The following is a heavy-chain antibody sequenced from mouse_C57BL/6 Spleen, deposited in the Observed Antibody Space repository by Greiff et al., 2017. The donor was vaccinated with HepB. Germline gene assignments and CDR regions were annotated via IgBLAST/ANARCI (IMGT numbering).Heavy chain of an antibody. V-gene: IGHV1-22*01. CDR3: ARIGVGCFDY. CDR2: INPNNGGT. Sequence: EVQLQQSGPELVKPGASVKMSCKASGYTFADYNMHWVKQSHGKSLEWIGYINPNNGGTSYNQKFKGKATLTVNKSSSTAYMELRSLTSEDSAVYYCARIGVGCFDYWGQGTTLTVSS. CDR1: GYTFADYN. J-gene: IGHJ2*01. D-gene: IGHD1-1*02.